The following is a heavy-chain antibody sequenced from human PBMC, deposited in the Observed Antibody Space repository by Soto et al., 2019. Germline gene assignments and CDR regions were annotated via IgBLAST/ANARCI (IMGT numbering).Heavy chain of an antibody. CDR2: MSHSGGT. V-gene: IGHV4-34*01. CDR1: GGFVSSGSYY. J-gene: IGHJ3*02. CDR3: ARVERGTATTVVDAFDI. D-gene: IGHD1-7*01. Sequence: QVQLQQWGAGLLKPSETLSLTCAVYGGFVSSGSYYWSWIRQPPEKGLEWIGEMSHSGGTPFNPSLKSRVIISVDTSKNQCSLKMSSGTAADTALYYCARVERGTATTVVDAFDIWGPGTMVTVSS.